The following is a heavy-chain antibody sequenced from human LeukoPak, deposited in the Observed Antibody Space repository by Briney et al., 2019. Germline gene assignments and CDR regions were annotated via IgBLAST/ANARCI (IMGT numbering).Heavy chain of an antibody. D-gene: IGHD6-13*01. J-gene: IGHJ4*02. Sequence: GGSLRLSCAASGFTFSSYSMNWVRQAPGKGLEWVSSISSSSSYIYYADSVKGRFTISRDNAKNSLYLQMNSLRAEDTAVYYCARATSQRGISPSYWGQGTLVTVSS. V-gene: IGHV3-21*01. CDR1: GFTFSSYS. CDR2: ISSSSSYI. CDR3: ARATSQRGISPSY.